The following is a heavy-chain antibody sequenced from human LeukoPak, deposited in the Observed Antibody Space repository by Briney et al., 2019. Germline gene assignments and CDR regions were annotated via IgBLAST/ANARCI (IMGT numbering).Heavy chain of an antibody. CDR2: ISSSSSYI. Sequence: GGSLRLSCAASGFTFSSYSMNWVRQAPGKGLEWVSSISSSSSYIYYADSVKGRFTISRDNAKNSLYLQMNSLRAEDTAVYYCARWGIAAASTMWGPDAFDIWGQGTMVTVSS. V-gene: IGHV3-21*01. J-gene: IGHJ3*02. CDR3: ARWGIAAASTMWGPDAFDI. D-gene: IGHD6-25*01. CDR1: GFTFSSYS.